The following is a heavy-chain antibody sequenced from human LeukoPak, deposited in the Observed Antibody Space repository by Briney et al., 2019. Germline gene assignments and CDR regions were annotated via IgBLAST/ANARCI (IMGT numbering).Heavy chain of an antibody. CDR1: GFTVSSNY. V-gene: IGHV3-53*01. CDR3: ARSLTHIVGAAGYFDY. Sequence: PGGSLRLSCAASGFTVSSNYMSGVRHAPREGLEWGSVIYSGGSTYYADSVKGRFTISRDNSKNTLYLQMNSLRAEDTAVYYCARSLTHIVGAAGYFDYWGQGTLVTVSS. J-gene: IGHJ4*02. D-gene: IGHD1-26*01. CDR2: IYSGGST.